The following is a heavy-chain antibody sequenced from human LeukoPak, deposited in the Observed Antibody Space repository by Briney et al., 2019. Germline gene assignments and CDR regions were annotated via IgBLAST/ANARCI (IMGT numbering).Heavy chain of an antibody. Sequence: GASVKVSCKASGYTFTGYYMHWVRQAPGQGLEWMGWINPNSGGTNYAQKFQGRVTMTRDTSISTAYMELSRLRSDDTAVYYCARVRRYYYDSSGYFFDYWGQGTLVTVSS. CDR1: GYTFTGYY. D-gene: IGHD3-22*01. CDR2: INPNSGGT. V-gene: IGHV1-2*02. J-gene: IGHJ4*02. CDR3: ARVRRYYYDSSGYFFDY.